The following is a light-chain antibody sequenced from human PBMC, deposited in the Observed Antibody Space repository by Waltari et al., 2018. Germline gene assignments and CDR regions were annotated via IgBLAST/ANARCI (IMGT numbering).Light chain of an antibody. CDR2: ESA. CDR3: HQYMSYPWT. Sequence: DIQMTQSPATLPASVGDRVTISCRGSQSIGRWWAWYQQKPGKAPKLPISESAKLQSGVPSRFSGSGSATDFNLTINGLQPDDFAIYYCHQYMSYPWTFGLGTKVEIK. CDR1: QSIGRW. J-gene: IGKJ1*01. V-gene: IGKV1-5*03.